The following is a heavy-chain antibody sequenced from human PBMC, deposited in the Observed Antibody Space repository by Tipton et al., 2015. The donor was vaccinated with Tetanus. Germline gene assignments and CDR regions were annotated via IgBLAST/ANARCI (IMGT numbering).Heavy chain of an antibody. CDR1: GGSISSGGYY. D-gene: IGHD1-26*01. Sequence: TLSLTCTVSGGSISSGGYYWSWIRQHPGKGLEWIGYIYYSGSTNYNPSLKSRVTISVDTSKNQFSLKLSSVTAADTAVYYCARVPPKGGRYFDYWGQGTLVTVSS. CDR2: IYYSGST. CDR3: ARVPPKGGRYFDY. J-gene: IGHJ4*02. V-gene: IGHV4-61*08.